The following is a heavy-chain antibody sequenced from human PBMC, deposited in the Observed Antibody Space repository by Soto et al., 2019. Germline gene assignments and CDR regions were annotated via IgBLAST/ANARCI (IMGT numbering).Heavy chain of an antibody. CDR1: GYTFSSYG. D-gene: IGHD2-15*01. Sequence: GASVKVSCKSSGYTFSSYGISWVRQAPGQGLEWMGWISAYNGETNYAQKVQGRVTMTIDTSTSTAYMELRSLRSDDTAVYYCGRDSSTGTCYYCYFDYWGQGTVVTVSS. CDR3: GRDSSTGTCYYCYFDY. V-gene: IGHV1-18*01. J-gene: IGHJ4*02. CDR2: ISAYNGET.